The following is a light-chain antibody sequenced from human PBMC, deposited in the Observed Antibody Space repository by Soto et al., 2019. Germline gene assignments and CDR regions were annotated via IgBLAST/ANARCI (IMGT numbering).Light chain of an antibody. J-gene: IGKJ4*01. CDR3: QKYNSAPPT. V-gene: IGKV1-27*01. CDR1: QGISNY. Sequence: DIQMTQSPSSLSASVGARGTITCRASQGISNYLAWYQQKPGKVPKLLIYAASTLQSGVPSRFSGSGSGTDFTLTTSSLPPEDVATYYCQKYNSAPPTFGGGTKVEIK. CDR2: AAS.